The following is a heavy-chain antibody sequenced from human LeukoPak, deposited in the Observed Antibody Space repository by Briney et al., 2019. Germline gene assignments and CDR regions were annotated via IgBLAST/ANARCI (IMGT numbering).Heavy chain of an antibody. V-gene: IGHV3-66*01. CDR1: GFTVSSNY. CDR2: IYSGGST. J-gene: IGHJ3*02. D-gene: IGHD3-3*01. Sequence: PGGSLRLSCAASGFTVSSNYMSWVRQAPGKGLEWVSVIYSGGSTYYADSVKGRFTISRDNSKNTLYLQMNSLRAEDTAVYYCATPPQQFTIFGVQRDAFDIWGQGTMVTVSS. CDR3: ATPPQQFTIFGVQRDAFDI.